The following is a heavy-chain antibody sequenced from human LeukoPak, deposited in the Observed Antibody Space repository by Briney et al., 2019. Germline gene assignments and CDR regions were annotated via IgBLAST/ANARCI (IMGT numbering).Heavy chain of an antibody. J-gene: IGHJ3*02. CDR3: ARSYYYDSSGYYYVGHDAFDI. CDR1: GYTFTSYD. D-gene: IGHD3-22*01. V-gene: IGHV1-8*03. Sequence: ASVKVSCKASGYTFTSYDINWVRQATGQGLEWMGWMNPNSGNTGYAQKFQGRVTITRNTSISTAYMELSSLRSEDTAVYYCARSYYYDSSGYYYVGHDAFDIWGQGTMVTVSS. CDR2: MNPNSGNT.